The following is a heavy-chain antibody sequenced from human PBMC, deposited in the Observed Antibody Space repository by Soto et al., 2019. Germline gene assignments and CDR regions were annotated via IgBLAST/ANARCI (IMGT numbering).Heavy chain of an antibody. V-gene: IGHV1-69*12. CDR2: IIPIFGTA. CDR1: GGTFSSYA. CDR3: AKNPENYYYGMDV. Sequence: QVQLVQSGAEVKKPGSSVKVSCKASGGTFSSYAINWVRQAPGQGLEWMGGIIPIFGTADYAQKFQGRVTIIADESTSTAYVELSSLRSEDTAVYYCAKNPENYYYGMDVWGQGTTVTVSS. J-gene: IGHJ6*02.